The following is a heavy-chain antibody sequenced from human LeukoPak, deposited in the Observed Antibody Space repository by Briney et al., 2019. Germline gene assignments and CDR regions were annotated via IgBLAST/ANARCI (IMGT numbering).Heavy chain of an antibody. Sequence: GGSLRLSCAASGFTFSSYGMHWVRQAPGKGLVWVSRINSDGSSTSYADSVKGRFTISRDNAKNSLYLQMNSLRAEDTAVYYCARDRSRGLLDAFDIWGQGTMVTVSS. CDR1: GFTFSSYG. CDR3: ARDRSRGLLDAFDI. D-gene: IGHD5-18*01. J-gene: IGHJ3*02. V-gene: IGHV3-74*01. CDR2: INSDGSST.